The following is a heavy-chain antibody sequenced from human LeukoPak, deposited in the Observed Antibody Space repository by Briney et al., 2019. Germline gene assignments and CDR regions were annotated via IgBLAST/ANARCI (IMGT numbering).Heavy chain of an antibody. CDR2: IIPIFGTA. D-gene: IGHD3-22*01. CDR3: ARSYDSSGYSLDY. J-gene: IGHJ4*02. Sequence: ASVKVSCKASGGTFSSYAISWVRQAPGQGLEWMGGIIPIFGTANYAQKFQGRVTITTDESTSTAYMEPSSLRSEDTAVYYCARSYDSSGYSLDYWGQGTLVTVSS. CDR1: GGTFSSYA. V-gene: IGHV1-69*05.